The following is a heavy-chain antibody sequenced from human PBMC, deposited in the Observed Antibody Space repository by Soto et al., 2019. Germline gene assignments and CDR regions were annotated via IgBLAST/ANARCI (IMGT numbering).Heavy chain of an antibody. Sequence: PSQTLSLICAISGDSVSGNSAAWNWIRQSPSRGLEWLGRTYYRSKWYNDYAVSVKSRITVTPDTSKNQFSLHLNSVTPEDTAVYYCAREFSYYGSSDSYFDYWGQGALVTVSS. CDR1: GDSVSGNSAA. J-gene: IGHJ4*02. D-gene: IGHD3-16*01. V-gene: IGHV6-1*01. CDR3: AREFSYYGSSDSYFDY. CDR2: TYYRSKWYN.